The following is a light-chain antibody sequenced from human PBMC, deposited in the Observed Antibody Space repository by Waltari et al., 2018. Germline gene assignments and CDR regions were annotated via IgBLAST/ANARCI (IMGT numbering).Light chain of an antibody. CDR2: GTS. J-gene: IGKJ4*01. V-gene: IGKV1-39*01. Sequence: DIQMTQSPASLSASVGDSGTITCRPSQSVRKYLSWYQQKPGQAPKMLIYGTSGLKTGAPSRFSGSGSGADFTLTITGLQPEDFATYFCQQSYSIPRTFGGGTKVE. CDR1: QSVRKY. CDR3: QQSYSIPRT.